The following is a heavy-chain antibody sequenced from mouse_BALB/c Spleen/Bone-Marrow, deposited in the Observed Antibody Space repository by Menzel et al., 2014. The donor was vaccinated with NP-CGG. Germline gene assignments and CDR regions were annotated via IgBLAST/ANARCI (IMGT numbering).Heavy chain of an antibody. Sequence: QVQLQQSGPGLVAPSQSLSITCTVSGFSLTNYGVHWVRQSTGKGLEWLGVILAGVTTNYCSALMSRLSISKDNSKSRVFLKMNSLQTDDIAMYYCARDRWVTRDFDVWGAGTTVTGSS. CDR2: ILAGVTT. V-gene: IGHV2-9*02. CDR1: GFSLTNYG. J-gene: IGHJ1*01. CDR3: ARDRWVTRDFDV. D-gene: IGHD2-1*01.